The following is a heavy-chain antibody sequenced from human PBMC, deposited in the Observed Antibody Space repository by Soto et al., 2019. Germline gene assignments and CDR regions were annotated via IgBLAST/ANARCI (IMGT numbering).Heavy chain of an antibody. D-gene: IGHD3-10*01. J-gene: IGHJ4*02. CDR3: VREGIAESGPNYYDL. CDR1: GFTFKHNA. Sequence: QVQLVESGGGVVQPGRSLTILCTASGFTFKHNAMHWIRQAPGKGLEWVADISYDGSTRNYADSVKGRFTISRDNSKNTLSLQMSALKGEDTAMYYCVREGIAESGPNYYDLWGQGTLVAVSS. V-gene: IGHV3-30-3*01. CDR2: ISYDGSTR.